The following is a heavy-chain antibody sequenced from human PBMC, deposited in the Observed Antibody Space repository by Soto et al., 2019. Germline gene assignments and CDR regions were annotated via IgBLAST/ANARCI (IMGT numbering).Heavy chain of an antibody. CDR1: GDSVSSNSAA. V-gene: IGHV6-1*01. CDR3: AREVQWKAAAGQPPYFDY. CDR2: TYYRSKWYN. Sequence: PSQTLSLTCAISGDSVSSNSAAWNWIRQSPSRGLEWLGRTYYRSKWYNDYAVSVKSRITINPDTSKNQFSLQLNSVTPEDTAVYYCAREVQWKAAAGQPPYFDYWGQGTLVTVSS. D-gene: IGHD6-13*01. J-gene: IGHJ4*02.